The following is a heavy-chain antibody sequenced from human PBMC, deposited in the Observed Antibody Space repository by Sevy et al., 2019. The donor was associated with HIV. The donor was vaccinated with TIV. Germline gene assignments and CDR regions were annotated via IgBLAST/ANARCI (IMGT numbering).Heavy chain of an antibody. J-gene: IGHJ4*02. V-gene: IGHV3-15*01. Sequence: GGSLRLSCAASGFTFTDAWMSWVRQAPGKGLEWVGRIKSKTDGETTDYAVPVKGRFTISRDDSKNTLYLQMNGLKTEDTAVYYCTTQDSDYWSGHYRPMYWFDFWGQGALVTVSS. D-gene: IGHD3-3*01. CDR2: IKSKTDGETT. CDR1: GFTFTDAW. CDR3: TTQDSDYWSGHYRPMYWFDF.